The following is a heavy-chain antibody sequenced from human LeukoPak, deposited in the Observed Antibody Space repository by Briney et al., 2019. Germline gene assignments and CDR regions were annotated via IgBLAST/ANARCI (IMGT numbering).Heavy chain of an antibody. D-gene: IGHD1-26*01. V-gene: IGHV3-74*01. Sequence: GGSLRLSCAASGFSLSSYWMHWVRQAPGKGLVWVSRINGAASSTRYADSVKGRFTVSRDNAKNTLYLQMNSLRAEDTAVYYCTRSPSLGGIYCWFDYCGQGTLVTVSS. CDR3: TRSPSLGGIYCWFDY. CDR1: GFSLSSYW. CDR2: INGAASST. J-gene: IGHJ4*02.